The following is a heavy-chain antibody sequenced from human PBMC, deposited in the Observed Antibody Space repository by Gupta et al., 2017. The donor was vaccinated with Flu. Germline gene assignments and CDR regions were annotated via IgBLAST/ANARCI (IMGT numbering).Heavy chain of an antibody. CDR3: ASSNSSSWYSAFDI. V-gene: IGHV1-69*06. Sequence: QVQLVQSGAEVKKPGSSVKVSCKASAGTFSSYAIRWVRQAPGQGLEWMGGISPIFGTANYAQKFQGRVTITADKSTCTAFMGLSSLRSEDSAGYYCASSNSSSWYSAFDIWGQGTMVTVSS. CDR1: AGTFSSYA. CDR2: ISPIFGTA. D-gene: IGHD6-13*01. J-gene: IGHJ3*02.